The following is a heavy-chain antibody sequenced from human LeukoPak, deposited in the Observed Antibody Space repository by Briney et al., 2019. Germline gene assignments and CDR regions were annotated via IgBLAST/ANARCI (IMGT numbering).Heavy chain of an antibody. Sequence: SQTLSLTCGISGDSVSSNSAAWNWIRQSPSRGLEWLGRTHYRSKWYNDYAVSVKSRITINADTSKNQLSLQLNSATPEDTAVYYCARGDSSTSPGVFDYWGQGTLVTVSS. D-gene: IGHD6-13*01. V-gene: IGHV6-1*01. CDR2: THYRSKWYN. CDR1: GDSVSSNSAA. CDR3: ARGDSSTSPGVFDY. J-gene: IGHJ4*02.